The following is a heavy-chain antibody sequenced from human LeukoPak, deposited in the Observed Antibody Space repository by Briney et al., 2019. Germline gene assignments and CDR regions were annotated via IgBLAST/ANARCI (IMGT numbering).Heavy chain of an antibody. Sequence: PSETLSLTCAVYGGSFSGYYWSWIRQPPGKGLEWIGEINHSGSTNYNPSLKSRVTISVDTSKNQFSLKLSSVTAADTAVYYCARGRFIRNWFDPWGQGTLVTVSS. CDR2: INHSGST. D-gene: IGHD3-10*01. V-gene: IGHV4-34*01. CDR3: ARGRFIRNWFDP. J-gene: IGHJ5*02. CDR1: GGSFSGYY.